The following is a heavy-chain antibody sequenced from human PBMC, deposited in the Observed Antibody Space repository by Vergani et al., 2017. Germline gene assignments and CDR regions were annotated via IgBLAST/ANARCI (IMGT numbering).Heavy chain of an antibody. CDR1: GGSISSSSYY. J-gene: IGHJ6*02. V-gene: IGHV4-39*07. Sequence: QLQLQESGPGLVKPSETLSLTCTVSGGSISSSSYYWGWIRQPPGKGLEWIGSSYYSGSTYYNPSLKSRVTISVDTSKNQFSLKLSSVTAADTAVYYCARDWMGATTPYYGMDVWGQGTTVTVSS. CDR3: ARDWMGATTPYYGMDV. D-gene: IGHD1-26*01. CDR2: SYYSGST.